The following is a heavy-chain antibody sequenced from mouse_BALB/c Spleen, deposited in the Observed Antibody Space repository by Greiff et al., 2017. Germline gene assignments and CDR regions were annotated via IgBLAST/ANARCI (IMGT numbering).Heavy chain of an antibody. Sequence: QVQLQQSGAELAKPGASVKMSCKASGYTFTSYWMHWVKQRPGQGLEWIGYINPSTGYTEYNQKFKDKATLTADKSSSTAYMQLSSLTSEDSAFYYCARSGLSSPYWYFDVWGAGTTVTVSS. J-gene: IGHJ1*01. D-gene: IGHD1-3*01. CDR3: ARSGLSSPYWYFDV. CDR1: GYTFTSYW. V-gene: IGHV1-7*01. CDR2: INPSTGYT.